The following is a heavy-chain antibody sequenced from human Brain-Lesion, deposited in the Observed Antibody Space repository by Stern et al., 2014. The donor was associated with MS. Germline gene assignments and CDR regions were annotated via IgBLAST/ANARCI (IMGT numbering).Heavy chain of an antibody. CDR3: ARGVGDY. Sequence: EAQLVESAGGLVQPGGSLRLSCAASGFNFSSYWMHWVRQFPEKGLFWVSQINRDGSDTSYADSVKGRFSISRDNIRNMLYLRMTSLRAEDTAVYYCARGVGDYWGQGARVTVSS. V-gene: IGHV3-74*02. CDR1: GFNFSSYW. CDR2: INRDGSDT. D-gene: IGHD3-16*01. J-gene: IGHJ4*02.